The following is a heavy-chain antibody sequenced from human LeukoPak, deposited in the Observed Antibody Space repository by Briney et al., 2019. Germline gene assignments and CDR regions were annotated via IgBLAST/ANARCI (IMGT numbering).Heavy chain of an antibody. CDR3: AVNDAFDI. Sequence: GGSLRLSCAASGFTFSTYEMNWVRQAPGKGLEWISYFRSSGSIIYYADSVKGRFTISRDNAKNSLYLQMNSLRAEDTAVYYCAVNDAFDIWGQGTMVTVSS. V-gene: IGHV3-48*03. CDR1: GFTFSTYE. CDR2: FRSSGSII. J-gene: IGHJ3*02.